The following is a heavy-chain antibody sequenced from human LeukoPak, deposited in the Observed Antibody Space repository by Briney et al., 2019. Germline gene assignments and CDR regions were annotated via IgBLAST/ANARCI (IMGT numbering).Heavy chain of an antibody. CDR1: GFTFRSDA. D-gene: IGHD2-15*01. CDR2: ISYDGGDK. CDR3: ARDDGRWELLPDY. V-gene: IGHV3-30*01. J-gene: IGHJ4*02. Sequence: TGGSLRLSCAASGFTFRSDAMHWVRQAPGKGLEWVAIISYDGGDKYYADSVKGRFTISRDNSKNMLYLQMNSLRPEDTAVYYCARDDGRWELLPDYWGQGTLVTVSS.